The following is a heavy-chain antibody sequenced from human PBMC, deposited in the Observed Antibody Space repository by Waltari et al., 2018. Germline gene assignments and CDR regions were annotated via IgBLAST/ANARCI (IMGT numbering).Heavy chain of an antibody. CDR1: GFSFSNYP. D-gene: IGHD1-26*01. J-gene: IGHJ4*02. V-gene: IGHV3-30-3*01. CDR3: ERDPGYDYSGAYHDY. CDR2: LSHDGSNK. Sequence: QVQLVESGGGVVQPGGSLRLSGAASGFSFSNYPLHWVRQAPGKGLEWVAVLSHDGSNKDHADSVKGRFTISRDNSKNTLYLQMNSLRDEDTAVYYCERDPGYDYSGAYHDYWGQGTLVTVSS.